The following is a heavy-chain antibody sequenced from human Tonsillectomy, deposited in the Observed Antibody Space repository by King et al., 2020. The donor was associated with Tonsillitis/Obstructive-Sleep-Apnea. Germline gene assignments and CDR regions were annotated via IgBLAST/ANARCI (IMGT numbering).Heavy chain of an antibody. V-gene: IGHV4-39*07. Sequence: VQLQESGPGLVKPSETLSLTCTVSGGSISSSSYYWGWIRQPPGKGLEWIGSIYYSGSTYYNPSLKSRVTISVDTSKNQFSLKLSSVTAADTPVYYCARYYGPPDDFWSSYTPQSGYYYYYGMDVWGQGPTVTVSS. CDR3: ARYYGPPDDFWSSYTPQSGYYYYYGMDV. CDR2: IYYSGST. J-gene: IGHJ6*02. D-gene: IGHD3-3*01. CDR1: GGSISSSSYY.